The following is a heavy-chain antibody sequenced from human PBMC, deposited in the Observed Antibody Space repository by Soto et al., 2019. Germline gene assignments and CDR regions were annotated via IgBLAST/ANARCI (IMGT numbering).Heavy chain of an antibody. D-gene: IGHD5-12*01. V-gene: IGHV4-34*01. CDR2: INHSGST. CDR3: ARGFKSGYDTRLDY. J-gene: IGHJ4*02. Sequence: PSETLSLTCAVYGGSFSGYYWSWIRQPPGKGLEWIGEINHSGSTNYNPSLKSRVTISVATSKNQFSLKLSSVTAADTAVYYFARGFKSGYDTRLDYWGQGPLGSV. CDR1: GGSFSGYY.